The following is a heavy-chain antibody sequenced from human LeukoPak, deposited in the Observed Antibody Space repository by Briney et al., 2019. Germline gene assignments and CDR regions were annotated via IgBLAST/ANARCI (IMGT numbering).Heavy chain of an antibody. J-gene: IGHJ4*02. Sequence: ASVKVSCKASGGTFSSYAISWVRQAPGQGLEWMGRIIPILGIANYAQKFQGRVTMTRDTSTSTVYMELSSLRSEDTAVYYCAMYYYDSSGYYSGLGYWGQGTLVTVSS. V-gene: IGHV1-69*04. D-gene: IGHD3-22*01. CDR1: GGTFSSYA. CDR3: AMYYYDSSGYYSGLGY. CDR2: IIPILGIA.